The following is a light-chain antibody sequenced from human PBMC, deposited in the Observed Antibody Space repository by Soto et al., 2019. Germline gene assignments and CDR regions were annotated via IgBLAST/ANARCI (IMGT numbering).Light chain of an antibody. CDR1: QGISRW. CDR2: GAS. Sequence: DIQMTQSPSFVSASVGDRVTITCRASQGISRWLAWYQQRPGKAPELLIYGASSLQSGVPSRFSCSGSGTDFTLTISSLQPEDFATYYSQQANSFPLTFGQGTRLEIK. V-gene: IGKV1-12*01. CDR3: QQANSFPLT. J-gene: IGKJ5*01.